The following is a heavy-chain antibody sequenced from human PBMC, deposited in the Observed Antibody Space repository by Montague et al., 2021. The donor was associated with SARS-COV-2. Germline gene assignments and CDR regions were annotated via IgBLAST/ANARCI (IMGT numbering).Heavy chain of an antibody. Sequence: SETLSLTCAVYGGSLSGFYWTWIRQAPGKGLEWVGEITHGSSTSYSPALKSRLTISSDTSKNQFSLKLDSVTAADTATYYCARSHDYRGNDYFDSWGQGALVIVSS. V-gene: IGHV4-34*01. D-gene: IGHD4-23*01. CDR3: ARSHDYRGNDYFDS. CDR2: ITHGSST. CDR1: GGSLSGFY. J-gene: IGHJ4*02.